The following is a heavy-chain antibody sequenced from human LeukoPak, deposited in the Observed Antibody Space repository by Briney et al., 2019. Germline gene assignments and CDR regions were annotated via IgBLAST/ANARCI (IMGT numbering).Heavy chain of an antibody. CDR2: IYTSGST. J-gene: IGHJ5*02. V-gene: IGHV4-4*07. CDR3: ARDKKTGWFDP. Sequence: SETLSLTCTVSGVSISSYYWSWIRQPAGKGLEWIGRIYTSGSTTYNPSPKSRVTMSVDTSKNQFSLKLSSVTAADTAVYYCARDKKTGWFDPWGQGTLVPVTS. CDR1: GVSISSYY.